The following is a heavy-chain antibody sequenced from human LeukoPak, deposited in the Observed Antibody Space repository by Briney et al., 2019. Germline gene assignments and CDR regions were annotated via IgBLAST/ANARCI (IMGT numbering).Heavy chain of an antibody. CDR1: GYSISSGYY. CDR3: ARGRIVGAKLFDY. J-gene: IGHJ4*02. CDR2: INHSGST. Sequence: SETLSLTCAVSGYSISSGYYWGWIRQPPGKGLEWIGEINHSGSTNYNPSLKSRVTISVDTSKNQFSLKLSSVTAADTAVYYCARGRIVGAKLFDYWGQGTLVTVSS. V-gene: IGHV4-38-2*01. D-gene: IGHD1-26*01.